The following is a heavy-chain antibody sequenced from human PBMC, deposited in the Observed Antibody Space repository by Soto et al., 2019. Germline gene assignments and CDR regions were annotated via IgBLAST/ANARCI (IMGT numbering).Heavy chain of an antibody. CDR3: ARDAGTDYYDSTGYYYYYGMEV. CDR2: ISAYNGNT. V-gene: IGHV1-18*01. Sequence: ASVKVSCKASGYTFTSYGISWVRQAPGQVLEWMGWISAYNGNTNYAQKLQGRVTMTTDTSTSTAYMELRSLRSGDTAVYYCARDAGTDYYDSTGYYYYYGMEVWGQGTTVTVSS. CDR1: GYTFTSYG. D-gene: IGHD3-22*01. J-gene: IGHJ6*02.